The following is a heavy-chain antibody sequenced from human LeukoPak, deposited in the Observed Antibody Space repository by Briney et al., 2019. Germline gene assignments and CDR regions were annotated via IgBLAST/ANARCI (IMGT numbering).Heavy chain of an antibody. Sequence: SVKLSCKASGGTFSSYAISWVRQAPGQGLEWMGGIIPIFGTANYAQKFQGRVTITADESTSTAYMELSSLRSEDTAVYYCARDEILDGSGSLLPNDYWGQGTLVTVSS. CDR1: GGTFSSYA. J-gene: IGHJ4*02. CDR3: ARDEILDGSGSLLPNDY. D-gene: IGHD3-10*01. CDR2: IIPIFGTA. V-gene: IGHV1-69*13.